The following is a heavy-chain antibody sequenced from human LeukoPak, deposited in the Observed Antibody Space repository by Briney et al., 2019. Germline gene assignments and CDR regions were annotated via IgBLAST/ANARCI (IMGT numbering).Heavy chain of an antibody. D-gene: IGHD3-3*01. Sequence: GGSLRLSCAASGLTFSSYWMSWVRQAPGKGLEWVANIKQDGSDKYYVDSVKGRFTISRDNAKNSLYLQMNSLRAEDTAVYYCARNIRTGLRFLEWLNWFDPWGQGTLVTVSS. CDR2: IKQDGSDK. CDR3: ARNIRTGLRFLEWLNWFDP. J-gene: IGHJ5*02. V-gene: IGHV3-7*05. CDR1: GLTFSSYW.